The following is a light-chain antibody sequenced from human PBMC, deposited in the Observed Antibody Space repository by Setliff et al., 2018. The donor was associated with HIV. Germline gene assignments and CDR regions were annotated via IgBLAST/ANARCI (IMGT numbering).Light chain of an antibody. CDR1: QSVNTW. V-gene: IGKV1-5*03. J-gene: IGKJ1*01. CDR2: RAS. CDR3: QQYNTFPWT. Sequence: DIQMTQSPSTLSASVGDRVTITCRAGQSVNTWLAWFQQKPGEAPKVLICRASNLESGVPSRFSGSGSGTEFTLTISSLQPDDFATYYCQQYNTFPWTFGQGTKVDIK.